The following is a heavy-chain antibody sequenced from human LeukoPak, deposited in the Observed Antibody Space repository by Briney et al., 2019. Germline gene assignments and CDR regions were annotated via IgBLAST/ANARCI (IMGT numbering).Heavy chain of an antibody. CDR1: GFTFSSYW. D-gene: IGHD2-15*01. J-gene: IGHJ4*02. CDR2: IKQDGSAK. V-gene: IGHV3-7*01. Sequence: GGSLRLSCAASGFTFSSYWMSWVSQAPGKGLEWVANIKQDGSAKYYVDSVKGRFAISRDNAKNSLYLQMGSLRAEDTAVYYRARFSGRNWGQGTLVTVSS. CDR3: ARFSGRN.